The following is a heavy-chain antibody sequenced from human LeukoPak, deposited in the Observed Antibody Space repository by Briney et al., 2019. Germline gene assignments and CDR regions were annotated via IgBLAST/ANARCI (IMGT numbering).Heavy chain of an antibody. D-gene: IGHD5-12*01. CDR3: ARDRDLYSGYDSSPYYFDY. Sequence: SVKVSCKASGGTFSSYAISWVRQAPGQGLEWMRGIIPIFGTANYAQKFQGRVTITADESTSTAYMELSSLRSEDTAVYYCARDRDLYSGYDSSPYYFDYWGQGTLVTVSS. V-gene: IGHV1-69*01. CDR1: GGTFSSYA. CDR2: IIPIFGTA. J-gene: IGHJ4*02.